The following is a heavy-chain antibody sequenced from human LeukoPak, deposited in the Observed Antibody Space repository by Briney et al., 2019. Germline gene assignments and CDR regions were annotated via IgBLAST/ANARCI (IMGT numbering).Heavy chain of an antibody. J-gene: IGHJ4*02. CDR3: ARHESQWLVLVDY. D-gene: IGHD6-19*01. CDR2: IYYSGST. V-gene: IGHV4-39*01. CDR1: GGSISSGGYY. Sequence: NASETLSLTCTVSGGSISSGGYYWSWIRQHPGKGLEWIGSIYYSGSTYYNPSLKSRVTISVDTSKNQFSLKLSSVTAADTAVYYCARHESQWLVLVDYWGQGTLVTVSS.